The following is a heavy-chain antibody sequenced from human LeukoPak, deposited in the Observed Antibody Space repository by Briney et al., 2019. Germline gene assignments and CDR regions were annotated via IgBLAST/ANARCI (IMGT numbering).Heavy chain of an antibody. Sequence: SSETLSLTCAVYGGSFSGYYWSWIRQPPGKGLEWIGEINHSGSTNYNPSLKSRVTISVDTSKNQFSLKLSSVTAADTAVYYCARFGGSGYQYNWFDPWGQGTLVTVSS. D-gene: IGHD3-3*01. V-gene: IGHV4-34*01. J-gene: IGHJ5*02. CDR1: GGSFSGYY. CDR3: ARFGGSGYQYNWFDP. CDR2: INHSGST.